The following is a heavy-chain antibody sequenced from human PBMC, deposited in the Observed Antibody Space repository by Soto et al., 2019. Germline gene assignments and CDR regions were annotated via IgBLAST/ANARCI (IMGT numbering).Heavy chain of an antibody. CDR1: GGSFSGYY. J-gene: IGHJ6*02. CDR3: ARGLRKYYYSGMDV. CDR2: INHSGST. V-gene: IGHV4-34*01. Sequence: SETLSLTCAVYGGSFSGYYWSWIRQPPGKGLEWIGEINHSGSTNYNPSLKSRVTISVDTSKNQFSLKLSSVTAADTAVYYCARGLRKYYYSGMDVWGQGTTVTVSS.